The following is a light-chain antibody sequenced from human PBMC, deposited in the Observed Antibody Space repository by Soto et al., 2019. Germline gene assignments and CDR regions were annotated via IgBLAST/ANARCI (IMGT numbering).Light chain of an antibody. CDR3: CSYAGNYTWV. CDR1: TTDVGRYNY. V-gene: IGLV2-11*01. J-gene: IGLJ3*02. CDR2: DVS. Sequence: QSALTQPRSVSGSPGQSVTISCTGTTTDVGRYNYVSWCQQHPGKAPKVMIYDVSQRPSGVPARFSGSKSGNTASLTISGLQAEYEADYYCCSYAGNYTWVFGGGTKLTVL.